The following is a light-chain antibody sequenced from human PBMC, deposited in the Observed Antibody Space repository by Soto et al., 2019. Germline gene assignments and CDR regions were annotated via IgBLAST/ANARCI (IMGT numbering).Light chain of an antibody. Sequence: ETVLTQSPGTLSLSPGERATLSCRASQSVSSSYLAWYQQKPGQAPRLLIYGASSRATGIPDRFSGSGSGTDFTLTISRLEPEDFAVYYCQQYGSSPKYTFGQGTKLKIK. CDR1: QSVSSSY. CDR3: QQYGSSPKYT. V-gene: IGKV3-20*01. CDR2: GAS. J-gene: IGKJ2*01.